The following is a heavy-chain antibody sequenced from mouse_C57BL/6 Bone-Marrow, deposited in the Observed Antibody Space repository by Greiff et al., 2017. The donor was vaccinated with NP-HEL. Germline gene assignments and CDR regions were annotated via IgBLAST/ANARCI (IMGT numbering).Heavy chain of an antibody. D-gene: IGHD1-1*01. Sequence: QVQLKESGAELVRPGTSVKMSCKASGYTFTNCWIGWAKQRPGHGLEWIGDIYPGGGYTNYNEKFKGKATLTADKSSSTAYMQFSSLTSEDSAIYYCAGYYGSSHYAMDYWGQGTSVTVSS. CDR3: AGYYGSSHYAMDY. CDR1: GYTFTNCW. V-gene: IGHV1-63*01. CDR2: IYPGGGYT. J-gene: IGHJ4*01.